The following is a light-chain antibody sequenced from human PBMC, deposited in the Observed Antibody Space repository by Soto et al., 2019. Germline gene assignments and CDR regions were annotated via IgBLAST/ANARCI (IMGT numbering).Light chain of an antibody. J-gene: IGKJ1*01. CDR1: QGIRND. CDR3: LQDHNYPLT. V-gene: IGKV1-6*01. CDR2: AAS. Sequence: AIQMTQSPSSLSASVGDRVTITCRASQGIRNDLGWYQQKPGKAPKLLIYAASSSQSGVPSRFSGTGSSTDFTLTISSLQPEDFATYYCLQDHNYPLTFGQGTKVEIK.